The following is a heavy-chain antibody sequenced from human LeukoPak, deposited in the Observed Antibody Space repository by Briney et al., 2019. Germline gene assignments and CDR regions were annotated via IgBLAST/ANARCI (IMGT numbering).Heavy chain of an antibody. D-gene: IGHD1-26*01. Sequence: SETLSLTCAVYGGSFSGYYWSWIRQPPGKGLEWIGEINHSGSTYYNPSLKSRVTISVDTSKNQFSLKLSSVTAADTAVYYCAREIVGATRGFDYWGQGTLVTVSS. CDR3: AREIVGATRGFDY. CDR2: INHSGST. CDR1: GGSFSGYY. V-gene: IGHV4-34*01. J-gene: IGHJ4*02.